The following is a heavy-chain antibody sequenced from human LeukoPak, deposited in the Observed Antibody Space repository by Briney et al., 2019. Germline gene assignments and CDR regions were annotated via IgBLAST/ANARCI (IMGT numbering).Heavy chain of an antibody. CDR3: ANLQDY. D-gene: IGHD1-1*01. J-gene: IGHJ4*01. CDR2: ISFDGSTK. CDR1: GFSFSTYA. V-gene: IGHV3-30-3*01. Sequence: GRSLRLSCAASGFSFSTYAMHWVRQAPGKGLEWVAVISFDGSTKYYADSVKGRHTIPRDNSKNTLYLQKNSLRGEDTAMYYCANLQDYWGQGTLVIVSS.